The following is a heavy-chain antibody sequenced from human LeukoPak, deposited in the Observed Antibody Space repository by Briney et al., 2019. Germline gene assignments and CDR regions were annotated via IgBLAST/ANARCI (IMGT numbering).Heavy chain of an antibody. Sequence: GSLRLSCEAFGFTFSSYAMSWVRQAPGKGLEWVSAISDSGGSTYYADSVKGRFTISRDNSKNTLYVQMNSLRAEDTAVFYCARGYYYGTTGHFDSWGQGSLVTVSS. V-gene: IGHV3-23*01. CDR3: ARGYYYGTTGHFDS. J-gene: IGHJ4*02. CDR1: GFTFSSYA. CDR2: ISDSGGST. D-gene: IGHD3-22*01.